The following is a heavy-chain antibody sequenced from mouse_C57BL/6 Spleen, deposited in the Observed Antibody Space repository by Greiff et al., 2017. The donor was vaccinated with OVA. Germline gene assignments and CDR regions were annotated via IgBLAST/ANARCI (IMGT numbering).Heavy chain of an antibody. V-gene: IGHV5-17*01. Sequence: EVQGVESGGGLVKPGGSLKLSCAASGFTFSDYGMHWVRQAPEKGLEWVAYISSGSSTIYYADTVKGRFTISRDNAKNTLFLQMTSLRSEDTAMYYCASPAFYYGSSLAWFAYWGQGTLVTVSA. CDR1: GFTFSDYG. CDR2: ISSGSSTI. CDR3: ASPAFYYGSSLAWFAY. D-gene: IGHD1-1*01. J-gene: IGHJ3*01.